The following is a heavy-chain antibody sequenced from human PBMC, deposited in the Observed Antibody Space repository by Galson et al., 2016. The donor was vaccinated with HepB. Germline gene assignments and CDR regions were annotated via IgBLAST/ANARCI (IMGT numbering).Heavy chain of an antibody. CDR1: GFTFSSYD. D-gene: IGHD1-14*01. CDR3: ARAEADAFGI. V-gene: IGHV3-13*04. CDR2: IGTAGDT. J-gene: IGHJ3*02. Sequence: SLRLSCAASGFTFSSYDMHWVRQPIGKGLEWVSAIGTAGDTYYPGSVKGRFTISRENAKNSLYLQMNSLRAGDTAVYYCARAEADAFGIWGQGAMVTVSS.